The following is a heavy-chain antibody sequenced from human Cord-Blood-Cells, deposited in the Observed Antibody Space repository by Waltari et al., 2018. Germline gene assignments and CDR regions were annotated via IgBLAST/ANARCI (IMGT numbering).Heavy chain of an antibody. CDR1: GFTFDDYA. CDR3: AKDFDGGFDYFDY. CDR2: ISWNSGSI. V-gene: IGHV3-9*01. Sequence: EVQLVESGGGLVQPGRSLRLSCAASGFTFDDYAMHWVRQAPGKGLEGVSGISWNSGSIGYADSVKGRFTISRDNAKNSLYLQMNSLRAEDTALYYCAKDFDGGFDYFDYWGQGTLVTVSS. D-gene: IGHD3-16*01. J-gene: IGHJ4*02.